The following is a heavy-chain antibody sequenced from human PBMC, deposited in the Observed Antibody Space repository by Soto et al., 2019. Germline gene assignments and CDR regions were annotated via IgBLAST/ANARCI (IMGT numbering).Heavy chain of an antibody. D-gene: IGHD3-16*01. CDR3: AKASRVMMGPMDV. J-gene: IGHJ6*02. CDR2: ISSSSTTI. CDR1: GFTFRTYS. Sequence: GGSLRLSCAASGFTFRTYSMNWVRQVPGKGLEWISYISSSSTTIYYGDSVEGRFTISRDNARNSLYLQMNSLRDEDTAVYYCAKASRVMMGPMDVWGQGTTVTVSS. V-gene: IGHV3-48*02.